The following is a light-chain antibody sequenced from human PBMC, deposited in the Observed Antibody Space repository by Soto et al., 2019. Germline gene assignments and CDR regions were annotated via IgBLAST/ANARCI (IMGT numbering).Light chain of an antibody. V-gene: IGLV2-14*01. CDR1: SSDVGGYNY. J-gene: IGLJ3*02. CDR3: SSYTSSSTEV. Sequence: QSALTQPASVSGSPGQSITISCTGTSSDVGGYNYVSWYQQHPGKAPKLMIYDVSNRPSGVSNRFSGSKSGNTASLTISGLQDEAEADYYCSSYTSSSTEVFGGGTKLTVL. CDR2: DVS.